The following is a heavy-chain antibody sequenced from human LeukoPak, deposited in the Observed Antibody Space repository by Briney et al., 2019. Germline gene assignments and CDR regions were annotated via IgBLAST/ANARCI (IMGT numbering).Heavy chain of an antibody. V-gene: IGHV1-2*02. CDR1: GYSFTDYY. CDR2: INPNSGVT. Sequence: GASVKVSCKTSGYSFTDYYMYWVRQPPGQGLEWMGWINPNSGVTNYAQNFQGRVTMTRDTSITTAYMELTRLTSDDTALYFCARMWHTTGSGYNWFDSWGQGTLVTVSS. CDR3: ARMWHTTGSGYNWFDS. D-gene: IGHD1-1*01. J-gene: IGHJ5*01.